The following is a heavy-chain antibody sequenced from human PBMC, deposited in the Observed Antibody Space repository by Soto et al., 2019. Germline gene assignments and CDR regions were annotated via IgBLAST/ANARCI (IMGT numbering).Heavy chain of an antibody. CDR3: NTPSRASCSGGNCYDY. CDR2: IRSKANNYAT. CDR1: GFTFSGSA. V-gene: IGHV3-73*01. Sequence: GGSLRLSCAASGFTFSGSAVHWVRQASGKGLEWVGRIRSKANNYATTYGAPVKGRFTISRDDSKNTAYLQMDNLKTEDTAVYFCNTPSRASCSGGNCYDYWGQGTLVTVSS. J-gene: IGHJ4*02. D-gene: IGHD2-15*01.